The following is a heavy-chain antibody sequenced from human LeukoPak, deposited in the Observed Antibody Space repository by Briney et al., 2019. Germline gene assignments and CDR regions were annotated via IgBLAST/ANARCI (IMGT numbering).Heavy chain of an antibody. CDR2: VHYSGST. Sequence: NPSETLSLTCTVSGGSISSSSYYWGWIRQPTGKGREWIGYVHYSGSTNYNPSLKSRVTISVDTSKNQFSLKLSSVTTADTAVYYCARVEEAYGSGRRGNFYYYYMDVWGKGTTVTISS. CDR3: ARVEEAYGSGRRGNFYYYYMDV. J-gene: IGHJ6*03. CDR1: GGSISSSSYY. D-gene: IGHD3-10*01. V-gene: IGHV4-61*05.